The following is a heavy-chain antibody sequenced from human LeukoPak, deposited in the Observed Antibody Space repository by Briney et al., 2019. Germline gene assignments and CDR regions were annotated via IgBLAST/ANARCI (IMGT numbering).Heavy chain of an antibody. J-gene: IGHJ4*02. D-gene: IGHD2-15*01. CDR2: TDPSSGT. CDR3: TRGGRLAFDY. CDR1: RYSFSAYY. Sequence: EASVKVSCKPSRYSFSAYYMHWVRQDPGQGLEWMGWTDPSSGTSYAQKFQGRVTMTRDTSISTAHMELSRLTSDDTAVYYCTRGGRLAFDYWGQGSLVTVSS. V-gene: IGHV1-2*02.